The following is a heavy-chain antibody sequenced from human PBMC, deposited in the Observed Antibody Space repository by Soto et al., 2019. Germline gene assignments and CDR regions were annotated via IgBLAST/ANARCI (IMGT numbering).Heavy chain of an antibody. D-gene: IGHD3-10*01. Sequence: SVKVSCKASGGTFSSYAISWVRQAPGQGLEWMGGIIPIYGTANYAQKFQGRVTITADESTNTAYMELSSLRSEDTAVYYCATVGSSMVRGVNHYYYYYYMDVWGKGTTVTVSS. V-gene: IGHV1-69*13. CDR1: GGTFSSYA. J-gene: IGHJ6*03. CDR3: ATVGSSMVRGVNHYYYYYYMDV. CDR2: IIPIYGTA.